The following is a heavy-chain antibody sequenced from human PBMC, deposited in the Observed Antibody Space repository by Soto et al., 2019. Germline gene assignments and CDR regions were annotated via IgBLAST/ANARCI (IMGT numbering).Heavy chain of an antibody. CDR1: GFTFSSYW. CDR3: ARDREDYYDSSGYYGY. D-gene: IGHD3-22*01. J-gene: IGHJ4*02. CDR2: IKQDGSEN. V-gene: IGHV3-7*01. Sequence: GGALTLPCAASGFTFSSYWLSWVREAPGKGLEWVANIKQDGSENYSHDSIKGRITSSSDNANNSLYLQIISLSAEHAAVYDCARDREDYYDSSGYYGYWGQGTLVTVSS.